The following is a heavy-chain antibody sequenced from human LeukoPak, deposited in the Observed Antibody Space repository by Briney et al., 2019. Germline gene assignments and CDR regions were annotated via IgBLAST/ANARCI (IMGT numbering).Heavy chain of an antibody. Sequence: TGGSLRLSCAASGFTFSSYAMHWVRQAPGKGLEWVAAISYDGSNKYYADSVKGRFTISRDNSKNTLYLQMNSLRAEDTAVYYCARGGPITFGGVIVIPPDYWGQGTLVTVSS. D-gene: IGHD3-16*02. CDR1: GFTFSSYA. CDR3: ARGGPITFGGVIVIPPDY. CDR2: ISYDGSNK. J-gene: IGHJ4*02. V-gene: IGHV3-30-3*01.